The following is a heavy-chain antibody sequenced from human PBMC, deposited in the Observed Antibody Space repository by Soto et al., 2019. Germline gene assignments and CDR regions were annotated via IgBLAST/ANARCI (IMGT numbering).Heavy chain of an antibody. D-gene: IGHD3-9*01. CDR2: IIPIFGTA. CDR1: GYSFTSYG. V-gene: IGHV1-69*13. Sequence: SVKVSCKASGYSFTSYGINWVRQAPGQGLEWMGWIIPIFGTANYAQKFQGRVTITADESTSTAYMELSSLRSEDTAVYYCARDLTQKHYDILTGPDDGMDVWGQGTTVTVSS. CDR3: ARDLTQKHYDILTGPDDGMDV. J-gene: IGHJ6*02.